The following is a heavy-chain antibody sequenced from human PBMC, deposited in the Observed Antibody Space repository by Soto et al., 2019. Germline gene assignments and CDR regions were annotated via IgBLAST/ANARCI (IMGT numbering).Heavy chain of an antibody. CDR2: IIPIFGTA. Sequence: GASVKVSCQASGGTFSSYAISWVRQAPGQGLEWMGGIIPIFGTANYAQKFQGRVTITADESTSTAYMELSSLRSEDTAVYYCARGRSDRGYSYGPAVYWGQGTLVTVSS. CDR1: GGTFSSYA. J-gene: IGHJ4*02. CDR3: ARGRSDRGYSYGPAVY. D-gene: IGHD5-18*01. V-gene: IGHV1-69*13.